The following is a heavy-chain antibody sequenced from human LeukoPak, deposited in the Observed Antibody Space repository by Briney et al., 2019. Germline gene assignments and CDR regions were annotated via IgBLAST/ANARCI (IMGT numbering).Heavy chain of an antibody. CDR1: GFTFSSYA. V-gene: IGHV3-23*01. Sequence: AGGSLRLSCAASGFTFSSYAMSWVRQAPGKGLEWVSGISGRGDSTYYADSVKGRFTISRDNAKNSLYLQMNSLRAEDTALYYCARDAALPGTSNYDFWSGYYWHDYWGQGTLVTVSS. CDR2: ISGRGDST. J-gene: IGHJ4*02. D-gene: IGHD3-3*01. CDR3: ARDAALPGTSNYDFWSGYYWHDY.